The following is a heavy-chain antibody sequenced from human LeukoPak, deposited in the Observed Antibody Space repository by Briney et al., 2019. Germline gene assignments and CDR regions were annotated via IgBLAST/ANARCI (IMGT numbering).Heavy chain of an antibody. CDR2: MNPNSGNT. CDR3: AKAVAGLDSYYYYYMDV. J-gene: IGHJ6*03. Sequence: GASVKVSCKASGYTFTSYDINWVRQATGQGLEWMGWMNPNSGNTGYAQKFQGRDTMTRNTSIRTAYMELSSLRSEDTAVYYCAKAVAGLDSYYYYYMDVWGKGTTVTVSS. D-gene: IGHD6-19*01. V-gene: IGHV1-8*01. CDR1: GYTFTSYD.